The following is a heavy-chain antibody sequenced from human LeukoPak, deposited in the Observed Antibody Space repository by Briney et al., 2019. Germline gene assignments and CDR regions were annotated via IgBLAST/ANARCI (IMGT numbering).Heavy chain of an antibody. CDR1: RGTFSSYT. CDR2: IIPIFGTA. J-gene: IGHJ4*02. V-gene: IGHV1-69*05. D-gene: IGHD3-22*01. Sequence: SVKVSCKASRGTFSSYTISWVRQAPGQGLEWMGGIIPIFGTANYAQKFQGRVTMTRDMSTSTVYMELSSLRSEDTAVYYCARVTGYMIEDYFDYWGQGTLVTVSS. CDR3: ARVTGYMIEDYFDY.